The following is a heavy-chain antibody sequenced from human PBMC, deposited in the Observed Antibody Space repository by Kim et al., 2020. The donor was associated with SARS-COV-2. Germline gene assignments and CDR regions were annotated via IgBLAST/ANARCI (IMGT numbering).Heavy chain of an antibody. V-gene: IGHV4-34*01. CDR1: GGSFSGYY. CDR2: INHSGST. D-gene: IGHD3-9*01. Sequence: SETLSLTCAVYGGSFSGYYWSWIRQPPGKGLEWIGEINHSGSTNYNPSLKSRVTISVDTSKNQFSLKLSSVTAADTAVYYCAIGLRVWFDWLLPDFDYWGQGTLVTVSS. CDR3: AIGLRVWFDWLLPDFDY. J-gene: IGHJ4*02.